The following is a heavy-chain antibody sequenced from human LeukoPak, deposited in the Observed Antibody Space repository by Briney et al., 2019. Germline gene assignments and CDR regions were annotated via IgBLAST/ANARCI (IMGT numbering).Heavy chain of an antibody. CDR2: INPNSGGT. Sequence: ASVKVSCKASGYTFTDYYIHWVRQAPGQGLEWMGWINPNSGGTNYAQKFQGRVTMTRDTSISTAYMELSRLRSDDTAVYYCARERTNWGSSHIGYWGQGTLVTVSS. J-gene: IGHJ4*02. CDR3: ARERTNWGSSHIGY. CDR1: GYTFTDYY. D-gene: IGHD7-27*01. V-gene: IGHV1-2*02.